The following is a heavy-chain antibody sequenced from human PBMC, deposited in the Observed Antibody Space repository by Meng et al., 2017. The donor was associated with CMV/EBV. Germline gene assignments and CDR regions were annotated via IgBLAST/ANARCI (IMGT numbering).Heavy chain of an antibody. D-gene: IGHD1-26*01. CDR3: ARNSGSYWGNYGMDV. CDR1: GFTFSSYS. V-gene: IGHV3-21*01. Sequence: GGSLRLSCAASGFTFSSYSMNWVRQAPGKGLEWVSSISSSSSYIYYADSVKGRFTISRDNAKNSPYLQMNSLRAEDTAVYYCARNSGSYWGNYGMDVWGQGTTVTVSS. J-gene: IGHJ6*02. CDR2: ISSSSSYI.